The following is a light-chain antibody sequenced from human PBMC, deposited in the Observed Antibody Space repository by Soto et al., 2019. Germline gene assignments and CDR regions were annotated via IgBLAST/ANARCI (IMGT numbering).Light chain of an antibody. CDR2: GAS. V-gene: IGKV3-20*01. CDR1: QSVSNNY. J-gene: IGKJ1*01. CDR3: QQYGSSGT. Sequence: EIVMKQSPATLSLSPGERATLSGRAIQSVSNNYLAWYQQQPGQAPRLLIYGASNRATGIPDRFSGSGSGTDFTLTISRLEPDDFAVYYCQQYGSSGTFGQGTKVDIK.